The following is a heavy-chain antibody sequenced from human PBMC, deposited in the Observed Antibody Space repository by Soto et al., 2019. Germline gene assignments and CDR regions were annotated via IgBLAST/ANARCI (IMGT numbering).Heavy chain of an antibody. CDR3: ARGVTEGVDY. Sequence: GASVKVSCKASGYSFTSLDINWVRQTAGQGLEWMGWMEPSSGKTGYAQKFHDRVTMTSDTSINTAYMELTTLTSDDTAFYYCARGVTEGVDYWGQGTLVTVSS. CDR1: GYSFTSLD. V-gene: IGHV1-8*01. J-gene: IGHJ4*02. D-gene: IGHD1-26*01. CDR2: MEPSSGKT.